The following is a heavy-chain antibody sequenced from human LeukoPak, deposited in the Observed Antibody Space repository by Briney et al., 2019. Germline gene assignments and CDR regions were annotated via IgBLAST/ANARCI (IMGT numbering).Heavy chain of an antibody. V-gene: IGHV3-7*01. CDR1: GFTFSSYW. Sequence: PGGSLRLSCAASGFTFSSYWMSWVRHAPGKGLEWVAKIKQDGSEKYYVDSVKGRVTISRDKAKNSLYLQMNSLRAEDTAVYYCARPHLWFGELYFDYWGQGTLVTVSS. J-gene: IGHJ4*02. D-gene: IGHD3-10*01. CDR2: IKQDGSEK. CDR3: ARPHLWFGELYFDY.